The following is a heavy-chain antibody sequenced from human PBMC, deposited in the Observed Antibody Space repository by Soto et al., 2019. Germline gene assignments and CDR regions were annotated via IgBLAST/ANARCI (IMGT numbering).Heavy chain of an antibody. CDR1: GGSISSSSYY. V-gene: IGHV4-39*01. CDR2: IYYSGST. J-gene: IGHJ3*02. CDR3: ARHVGARFLEWFNNAFDI. Sequence: QLQLQESGPGLVKPSETLSLTCTVSGGSISSSSYYWGWIRQPPGKGLEWIGSIYYSGSTYYNPSLKSRVTISVDTSKNQFSLKLSSVTAADTAVYYCARHVGARFLEWFNNAFDIWGQGTMVTVSS. D-gene: IGHD3-3*01.